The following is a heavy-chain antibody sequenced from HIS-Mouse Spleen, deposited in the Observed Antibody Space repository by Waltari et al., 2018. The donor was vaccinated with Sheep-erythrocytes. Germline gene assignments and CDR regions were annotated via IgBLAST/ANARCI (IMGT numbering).Heavy chain of an antibody. CDR3: ARGNIAARGGCYFDY. V-gene: IGHV4-59*01. D-gene: IGHD6-6*01. CDR2: IYYSGST. CDR1: GGSISSYY. J-gene: IGHJ4*02. Sequence: QVQLQESGPGLVKPSETLSLTCTVSGGSISSYYWSWIRQPPGKGLEWIGYIYYSGSTTSNPSLKSRVTISVDTSKNQFSLKLSSVTAADTAVYYCARGNIAARGGCYFDYWGQGTLVTVSS.